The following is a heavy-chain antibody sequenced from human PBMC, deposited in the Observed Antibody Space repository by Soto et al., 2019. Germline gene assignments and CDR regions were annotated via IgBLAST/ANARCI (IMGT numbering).Heavy chain of an antibody. V-gene: IGHV1-8*01. D-gene: IGHD3-22*01. CDR3: ARAPRMIGVPDI. Sequence: ASVKVSCKASGYTFTSYDINWVRQATGQGLEWMGWMNPNSGNTGYAQKFQGRVTMTRNTSISTAYMELSSLRSEDTAVYYCARAPRMIGVPDIWGQGTMVTGSS. CDR1: GYTFTSYD. J-gene: IGHJ3*02. CDR2: MNPNSGNT.